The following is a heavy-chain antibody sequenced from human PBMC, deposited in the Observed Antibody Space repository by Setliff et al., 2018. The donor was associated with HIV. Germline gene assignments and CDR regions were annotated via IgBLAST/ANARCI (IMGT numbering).Heavy chain of an antibody. J-gene: IGHJ4*02. V-gene: IGHV4-39*07. D-gene: IGHD5-18*01. CDR3: ARVFVDTAVLRVLEYYFDS. CDR2: MYYSGST. Sequence: ASETLSLTCTVSGGSISSYYWGWVRQPPGKGLEWIGSMYYSGSTYYTPSLKSRITISLDTSKNQFSLRMRSVTAADTAVYYCARVFVDTAVLRVLEYYFDSWGRGTLVTVSS. CDR1: GGSISSYY.